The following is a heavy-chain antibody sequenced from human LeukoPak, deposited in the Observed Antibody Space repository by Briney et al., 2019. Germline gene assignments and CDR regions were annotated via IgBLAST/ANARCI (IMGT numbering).Heavy chain of an antibody. J-gene: IGHJ4*02. Sequence: PSETLSLTYTVSGGTISSYYWSWIRQPAGKGLEWIGRIYTSGSTNYNPSLKSRVTMSVDTSKNQFSLKLSSVTAADTAVYYCASGPDCSSTSCLLFNWGQGTLVTVSS. CDR2: IYTSGST. CDR1: GGTISSYY. CDR3: ASGPDCSSTSCLLFN. D-gene: IGHD2-2*01. V-gene: IGHV4-4*07.